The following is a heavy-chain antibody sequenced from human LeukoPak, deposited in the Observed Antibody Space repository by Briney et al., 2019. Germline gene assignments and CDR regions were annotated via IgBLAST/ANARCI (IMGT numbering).Heavy chain of an antibody. J-gene: IGHJ4*02. D-gene: IGHD2-15*01. CDR2: ISGDGGGT. V-gene: IGHV3-43*02. CDR3: TRHPAEGDY. Sequence: PGGSLRLSCAASGFTFDDYAMHWVRQAPGKGLEWVSLISGDGGGTYYADSVKGRFTISRDNAKNSLYLQMNSLRAEDTAVYYCTRHPAEGDYWGQGTLVTVSS. CDR1: GFTFDDYA.